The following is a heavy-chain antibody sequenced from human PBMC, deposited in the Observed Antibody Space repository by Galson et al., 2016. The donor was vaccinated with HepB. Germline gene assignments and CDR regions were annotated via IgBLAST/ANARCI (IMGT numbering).Heavy chain of an antibody. CDR1: GFTFNTYG. Sequence: SLRLSCAASGFTFNTYGMHWVRQAPGMGLEWLAVISYDGDKEYYADSVKGRFTISRDNSKNTLYLQMNSLRAEDTAVYYCAREGILVVYSIVNVYYGLDVWGQGTTVSV. CDR2: ISYDGDKE. D-gene: IGHD2-8*02. J-gene: IGHJ6*02. CDR3: AREGILVVYSIVNVYYGLDV. V-gene: IGHV3-30-3*01.